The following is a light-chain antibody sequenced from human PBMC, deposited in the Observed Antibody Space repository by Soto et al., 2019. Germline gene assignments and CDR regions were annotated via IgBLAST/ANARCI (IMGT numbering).Light chain of an antibody. Sequence: EVVMTQSPATLSVSPGERATLSCRASQSISSNLAWYQQKPGQPPRLLIYGVSTRATGIPARFGGSGSGTEFTLTISSLQSEDFAVYYCQQYNNWPPWTFGQGTKVEIK. CDR3: QQYNNWPPWT. CDR1: QSISSN. V-gene: IGKV3-15*01. J-gene: IGKJ1*01. CDR2: GVS.